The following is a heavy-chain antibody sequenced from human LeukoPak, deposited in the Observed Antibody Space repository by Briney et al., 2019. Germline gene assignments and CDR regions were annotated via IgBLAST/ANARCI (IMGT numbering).Heavy chain of an antibody. CDR1: GYPFTSYA. J-gene: IGHJ4*02. Sequence: GASVKVSCKASGYPFTSYAMHWVRQAPGQRLEWMGWINAGNGNTKYSQKFQGRVTITRGTSASTAYMELSSLRSEDTAVYYCARGRGYYDSSGYYLDYWGQGTLVTVSS. CDR3: ARGRGYYDSSGYYLDY. V-gene: IGHV1-3*01. D-gene: IGHD3-22*01. CDR2: INAGNGNT.